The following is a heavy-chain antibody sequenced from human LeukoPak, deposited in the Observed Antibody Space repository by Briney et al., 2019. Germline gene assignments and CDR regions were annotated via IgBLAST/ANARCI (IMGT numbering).Heavy chain of an antibody. V-gene: IGHV4-39*01. D-gene: IGHD3-22*01. CDR3: ARAHDYYDSSGYPNWFDP. CDR1: GGSISSYY. J-gene: IGHJ5*02. CDR2: IYYSGST. Sequence: SETLSLTCTVSGGSISSYYWSWIRQPPGKGLEWIGSIYYSGSTYYNPSLKSRVTISVDTSKNQFSLKLSSVTAADTAVYYCARAHDYYDSSGYPNWFDPWGQGTLVTVSS.